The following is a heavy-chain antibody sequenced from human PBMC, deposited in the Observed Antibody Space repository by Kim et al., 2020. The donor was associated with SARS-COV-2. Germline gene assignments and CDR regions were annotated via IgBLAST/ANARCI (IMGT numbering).Heavy chain of an antibody. CDR1: GYTFTSYD. D-gene: IGHD1-26*01. CDR2: MNPNSGNT. CDR3: ARGQSQVWELLAGDWFDP. J-gene: IGHJ5*02. Sequence: ASVKVSCKASGYTFTSYDINWVRQATGQGLEWMGWMNPNSGNTGYAQKFQGRVTMTRNTSISTAYMELSSLRSEDTAVYYCARGQSQVWELLAGDWFDPWGQGTLVTVSS. V-gene: IGHV1-8*01.